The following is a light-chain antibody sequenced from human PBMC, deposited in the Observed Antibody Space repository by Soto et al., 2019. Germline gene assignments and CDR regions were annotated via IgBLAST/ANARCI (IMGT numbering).Light chain of an antibody. V-gene: IGLV2-14*01. CDR1: SSDIGRYNY. CDR3: ISYTTSTPYVL. J-gene: IGLJ2*01. CDR2: DVT. Sequence: QSALTQPASLSRSPGQSITISCTGSSSDIGRYNYVSWYQQYPGKAPKLMIDDVTNRPSGISNRFSGSKSGNTASLTISGLQAEDEADYYCISYTTSTPYVLVGGGTKLTVL.